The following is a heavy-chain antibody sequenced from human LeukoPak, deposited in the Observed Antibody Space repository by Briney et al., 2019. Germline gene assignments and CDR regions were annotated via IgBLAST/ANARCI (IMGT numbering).Heavy chain of an antibody. Sequence: SETLSFTCTVSGGSISSYYWSWIRQPPGKGLEWIGYIYYSGSTNYNPSLKSRVTISVDTSKNQFSLKLSSVTAADTAVYYCARLYSSSLGRVFDYWGQGTLVTVSS. CDR2: IYYSGST. D-gene: IGHD6-13*01. CDR1: GGSISSYY. J-gene: IGHJ4*02. V-gene: IGHV4-59*01. CDR3: ARLYSSSLGRVFDY.